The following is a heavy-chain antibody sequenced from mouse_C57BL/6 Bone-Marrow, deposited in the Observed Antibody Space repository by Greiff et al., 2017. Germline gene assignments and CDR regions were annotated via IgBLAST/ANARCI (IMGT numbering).Heavy chain of an antibody. D-gene: IGHD2-3*01. CDR1: GYTFTSYG. Sequence: VKLMESGAELARPGASVKLSCKASGYTFTSYGISWVKQRTGQGLEWIGEIYPRSGNTYYNEKFKGKATLTADKSSSTAYMELRSLTSEDSAVYFCARGWLYFDDWGQGTTLTVSS. CDR2: IYPRSGNT. J-gene: IGHJ2*01. CDR3: ARGWLYFDD. V-gene: IGHV1-81*01.